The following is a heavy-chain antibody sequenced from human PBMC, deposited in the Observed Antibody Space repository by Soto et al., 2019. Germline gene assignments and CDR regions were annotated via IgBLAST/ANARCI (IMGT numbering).Heavy chain of an antibody. CDR1: GFTFSNCA. D-gene: IGHD1-26*01. CDR2: ISRAGSNI. V-gene: IGHV3-23*01. J-gene: IGHJ4*02. Sequence: EVQLLESGGGVVQPGGSLRLSCAASGFTFSNCAMKWVRQAPGKGVEWVSDISRAGSNIYYADSVKGRFTISRDTSKTTLYPQLNSLTADDTAVYYCAKATGRAWEASDYWGQGTLVTVSS. CDR3: AKATGRAWEASDY.